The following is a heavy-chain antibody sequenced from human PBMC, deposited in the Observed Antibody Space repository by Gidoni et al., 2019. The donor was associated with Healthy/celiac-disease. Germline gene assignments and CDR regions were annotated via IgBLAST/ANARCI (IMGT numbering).Heavy chain of an antibody. V-gene: IGHV3-21*01. J-gene: IGHJ6*02. D-gene: IGHD3-9*01. CDR2: ISSSSSYI. Sequence: EVQLVESGGGLVKPGGSLRLSCAASGFTFSSYSMDVVLQDPGKGPSWVRQAQGKGLEWVSSISSSSSYIYYADSVKGRFTISRDNAKNSLYLQMNSLRAEDTAVYYCARLLNGLVISDSGGHMDVWGQGTTVTVSS. CDR3: ARLLNGLVISDSGGHMDV. CDR1: GFTFSSYS.